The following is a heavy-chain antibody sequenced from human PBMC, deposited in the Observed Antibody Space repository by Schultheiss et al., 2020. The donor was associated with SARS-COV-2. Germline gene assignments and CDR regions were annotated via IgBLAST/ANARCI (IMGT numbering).Heavy chain of an antibody. Sequence: SETLSLTCTVSGGSISSGGYYWSWIRQHPGKGLEWIGYIYYSGSTYYNPSLKSRVTISVDTSKNQFYLKLSSVTATDTAVYYCASTSDIVVAVATTWGQGTLVTVSS. V-gene: IGHV4-31*03. CDR2: IYYSGST. J-gene: IGHJ1*01. D-gene: IGHD2-15*01. CDR3: ASTSDIVVAVATT. CDR1: GGSISSGGYY.